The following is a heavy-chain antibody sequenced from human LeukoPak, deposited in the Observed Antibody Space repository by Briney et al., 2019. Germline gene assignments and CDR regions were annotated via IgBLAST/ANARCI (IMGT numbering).Heavy chain of an antibody. D-gene: IGHD2-2*01. Sequence: SETLSLTCAVYGGSFSGYYWSWIRQPPGKGLEWIGYIYYSGSTNYNPSLKSRVTISVDTSKSQFSLKLSSVTAADTAVYYCARYIVVVAYFDYWGQGTLVTVSS. J-gene: IGHJ4*02. CDR3: ARYIVVVAYFDY. CDR2: IYYSGST. V-gene: IGHV4-59*08. CDR1: GGSFSGYY.